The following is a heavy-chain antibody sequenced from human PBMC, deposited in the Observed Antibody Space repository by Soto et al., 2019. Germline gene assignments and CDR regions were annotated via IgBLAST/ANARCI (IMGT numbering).Heavy chain of an antibody. CDR3: ARPSGDYDILTGYPPYYGMDV. D-gene: IGHD3-9*01. V-gene: IGHV5-10-1*01. CDR2: IDPSDSYT. J-gene: IGHJ6*02. Sequence: GASLKISYKGSGYSFTSYWISWVRQMPGKGLEWMGRIDPSDSYTNYSPSFQGHVTISADKSISTAYLQWSSLKASDTAMYYCARPSGDYDILTGYPPYYGMDVWGQGTTVTVSS. CDR1: GYSFTSYW.